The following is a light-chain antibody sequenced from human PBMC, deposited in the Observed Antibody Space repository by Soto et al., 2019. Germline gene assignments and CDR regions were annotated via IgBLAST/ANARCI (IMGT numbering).Light chain of an antibody. J-gene: IGKJ1*01. CDR2: GAS. CDR3: QQYGGSPRK. V-gene: IGKV3-20*01. Sequence: EIGWTQSPGTLSLCPGEGATLSCRAMQRVGGTFLAWYQQKWGQAPRLLSHGASNRATPIPDRFSRSGSGTDFSLTMSRLEPDDIPVYYCQQYGGSPRKFGQATKV. CDR1: QRVGGTF.